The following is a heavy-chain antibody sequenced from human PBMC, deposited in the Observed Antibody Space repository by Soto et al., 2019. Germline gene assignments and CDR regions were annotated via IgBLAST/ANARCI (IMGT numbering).Heavy chain of an antibody. D-gene: IGHD2-15*01. CDR2: IYYSGST. V-gene: IGHV4-31*03. J-gene: IGHJ5*02. CDR3: ASAPMVTPPPAWFDP. Sequence: QVQLQESGPGLVKPSQTLSLTCTVSGGSISSGGYYWSWIRQHPGKGLEWIGYIYYSGSTYYNPSLKSRVTISVDTSKIQFSLQLRSVTAAATAVYYCASAPMVTPPPAWFDPWGQGTLVTVSS. CDR1: GGSISSGGYY.